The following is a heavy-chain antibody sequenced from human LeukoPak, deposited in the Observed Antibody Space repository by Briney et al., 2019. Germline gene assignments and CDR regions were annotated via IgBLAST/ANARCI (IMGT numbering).Heavy chain of an antibody. CDR1: GYTFTSYG. CDR3: ARDRGNSPRRFTCWFDP. V-gene: IGHV1-18*01. J-gene: IGHJ5*02. Sequence: ASVKVSCKASGYTFTSYGISWVRQAPGQGLEWMGWISAYNGNTNYAQKLQGRVTMTTDTSTSTAYMELRSLRSDDTAVYYCARDRGNSPRRFTCWFDPWGQGTLVTVSS. CDR2: ISAYNGNT. D-gene: IGHD4-23*01.